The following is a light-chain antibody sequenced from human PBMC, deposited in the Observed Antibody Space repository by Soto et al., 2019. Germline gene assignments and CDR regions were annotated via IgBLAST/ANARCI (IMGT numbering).Light chain of an antibody. CDR1: QSVSNK. CDR2: GAS. CDR3: QQYNNWPKIT. Sequence: EIVMTQSPATLSVSPGERATVSCRASQSVSNKLSWYQQKPGQAPRLLINGASTRASGITARFSGSGSGTEFTLPISSLQSEDFALYYCQQYNNWPKITFGQGTRLEIK. J-gene: IGKJ5*01. V-gene: IGKV3-15*01.